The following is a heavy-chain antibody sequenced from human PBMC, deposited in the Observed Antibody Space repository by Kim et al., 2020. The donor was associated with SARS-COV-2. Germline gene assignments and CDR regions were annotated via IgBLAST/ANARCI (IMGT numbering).Heavy chain of an antibody. D-gene: IGHD3-10*01. CDR2: IYSGGST. CDR3: ARDRSITMVRGVIHRQHYGMDV. J-gene: IGHJ6*02. V-gene: IGHV3-66*01. Sequence: GGSLRLSCAASGFTVSSNYMSWVRQAPGKGLEWVSVIYSGGSTYYADSVKGRFTISRDNSKNTLYLQMNSLRAEDTAVYYCARDRSITMVRGVIHRQHYGMDVWGQGTTVTVSS. CDR1: GFTVSSNY.